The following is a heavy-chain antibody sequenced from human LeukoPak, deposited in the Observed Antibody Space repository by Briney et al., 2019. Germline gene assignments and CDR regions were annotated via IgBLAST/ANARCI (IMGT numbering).Heavy chain of an antibody. D-gene: IGHD2-2*01. J-gene: IGHJ4*02. CDR1: GFTFSSYW. Sequence: GGSLRLSCAASGFTFSSYWMHWVRQAPGKGLVWVSRINSDGSSTSYADSVKGRFTISRDNAKNTLYLQMNSLRAEDTAVYYCAKDPVIVVPAAMRGDFDYWGQGTLVTVSS. CDR2: INSDGSST. V-gene: IGHV3-74*01. CDR3: AKDPVIVVPAAMRGDFDY.